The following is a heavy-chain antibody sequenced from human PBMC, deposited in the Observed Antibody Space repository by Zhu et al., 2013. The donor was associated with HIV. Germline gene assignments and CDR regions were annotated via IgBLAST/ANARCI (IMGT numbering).Heavy chain of an antibody. D-gene: IGHD6-13*01. V-gene: IGHV1-69*01. CDR2: IIPIFGTA. Sequence: QVQLVQSGAEVKKPGSSVKVSCKASGDSFNSYAISWVRQAPGQGLEWMGGIIPIFGTANYAQRLQGRVTITADESTRTVYMELSSLRSEDTAMYYCARGGAAAGFYNWFDPWGQGTLVTVSS. CDR1: GDSFNSYA. CDR3: ARGGAAAGFYNWFDP. J-gene: IGHJ5*02.